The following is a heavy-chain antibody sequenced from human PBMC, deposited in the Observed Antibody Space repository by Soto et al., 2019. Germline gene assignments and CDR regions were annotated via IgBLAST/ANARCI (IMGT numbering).Heavy chain of an antibody. CDR2: IYDSGST. CDR3: ARGGTRAYFHH. D-gene: IGHD1-1*01. Sequence: QVQLQESGPGLVKPSQTLSLTCTVSGGSISSGGYYWSWIRQHPGKGLEWIESIYDSGSTYYNPSLKSRVTISVDASKNQLSLKLASVTAADTAMYYCARGGTRAYFHHWGQGTLVSVSS. J-gene: IGHJ1*01. V-gene: IGHV4-31*03. CDR1: GGSISSGGYY.